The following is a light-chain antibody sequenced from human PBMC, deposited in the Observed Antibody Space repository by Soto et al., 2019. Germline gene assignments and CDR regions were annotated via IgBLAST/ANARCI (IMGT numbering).Light chain of an antibody. V-gene: IGLV1-47*01. CDR2: KNS. J-gene: IGLJ3*02. Sequence: QSVLTQPPSTSVTPGQRVTISCSGSSSNIGSRYVYWYQQLPGTAPKLLIYKNSQRPSGVPDRFSGSKSGTSASLAISGLRSEDEADYHCAAWDDSLSGWVFGGGTKLTVL. CDR3: AAWDDSLSGWV. CDR1: SSNIGSRY.